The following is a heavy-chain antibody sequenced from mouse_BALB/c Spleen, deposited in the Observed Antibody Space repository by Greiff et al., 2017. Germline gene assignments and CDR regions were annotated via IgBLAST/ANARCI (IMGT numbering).Heavy chain of an antibody. V-gene: IGHV2-2*02. J-gene: IGHJ4*01. Sequence: VQVVESGPGLVQPSQSLSITCTVSGFSLTSYGVHWVRQSPGKGLEWLGVIWSGGSTDYNAAFISRLSISKDNSKSQVFFKMNSLQANDTAIYYCARKEDRYDGEYAMDYWGQGTSVTVSS. CDR2: IWSGGST. CDR3: ARKEDRYDGEYAMDY. D-gene: IGHD2-14*01. CDR1: GFSLTSYG.